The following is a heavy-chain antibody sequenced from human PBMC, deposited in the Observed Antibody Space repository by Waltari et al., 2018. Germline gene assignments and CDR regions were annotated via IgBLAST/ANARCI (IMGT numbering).Heavy chain of an antibody. CDR3: AKDQLVAGSNVLVDY. J-gene: IGHJ4*02. CDR2: SSGRGGTT. V-gene: IGHV3-23*04. D-gene: IGHD6-19*01. Sequence: EVQLVESGGGLVQPGGSLRLSCAASGFTFSSYAMNWVRPAPGKGLGWVQVSSGRGGTTYCAESVKGRITIARDNCKNTLYLQMSNLRAEDTAVYYGAKDQLVAGSNVLVDYLGQGTLVTVSS. CDR1: GFTFSSYA.